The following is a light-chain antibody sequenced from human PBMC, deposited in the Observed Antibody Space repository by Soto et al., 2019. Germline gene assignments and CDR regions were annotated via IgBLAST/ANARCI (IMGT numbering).Light chain of an antibody. J-gene: IGLJ3*02. V-gene: IGLV6-57*02. Sequence: NFMLTQPHSVSESAGKTVTISCTGSSGSIASHYMQWYQQRPGSAPTTVIYENNQRPSGVPGRFSASIDSSSSSASLTISGLKTEDEADYYCQSYDSNNQVFGGGTKVTVL. CDR2: ENN. CDR1: SGSIASHY. CDR3: QSYDSNNQV.